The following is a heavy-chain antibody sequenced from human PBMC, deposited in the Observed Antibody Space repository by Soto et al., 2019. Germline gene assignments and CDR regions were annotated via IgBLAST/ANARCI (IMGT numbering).Heavy chain of an antibody. D-gene: IGHD2-21*02. Sequence: HPGGSLRLSCAASGFTFSSYGMHWVRQAPGKGLEWVAVISYDGSNKYYADSVKGRFTISRDNSKNTLYLQMNSLRAEDTAVYYCAKDGCGGDCSIYYYYYYGMDVWGQGTTVTVSS. CDR3: AKDGCGGDCSIYYYYYYGMDV. V-gene: IGHV3-30*18. J-gene: IGHJ6*02. CDR2: ISYDGSNK. CDR1: GFTFSSYG.